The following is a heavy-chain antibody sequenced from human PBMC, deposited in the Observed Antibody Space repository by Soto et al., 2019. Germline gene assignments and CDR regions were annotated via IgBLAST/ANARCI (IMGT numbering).Heavy chain of an antibody. V-gene: IGHV4-4*03. Sequence: PQSMSLTCAVYGPSINSRHCGNWVRQPPGKGLEGIGQVSHSGSTNYNPALTSRVTISVNKTKNHYSLKITSVTEADTAVYYCAARHFWGGPWTDRRLGDWGQGTLVTVSS. CDR2: VSHSGST. CDR3: AARHFWGGPWTDRRLGD. CDR1: GPSINSRHC. J-gene: IGHJ4*02. D-gene: IGHD3-3*02.